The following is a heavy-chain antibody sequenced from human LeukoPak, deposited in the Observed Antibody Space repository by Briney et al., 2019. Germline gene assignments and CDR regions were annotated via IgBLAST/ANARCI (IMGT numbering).Heavy chain of an antibody. CDR2: IYYSGST. Sequence: PSETLPLTCTVSGGSISSYYWSWIRQPPGKGLEWIGYIYYSGSTNYNPSLKSRVTISVDTSKNQFSLKLSSVAAADTAVYYCARNRYNAFDIWGQGTMVTVSS. CDR3: ARNRYNAFDI. D-gene: IGHD1-1*01. J-gene: IGHJ3*02. V-gene: IGHV4-59*12. CDR1: GGSISSYY.